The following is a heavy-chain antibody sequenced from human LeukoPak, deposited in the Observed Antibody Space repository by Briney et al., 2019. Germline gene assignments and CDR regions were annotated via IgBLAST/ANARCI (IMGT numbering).Heavy chain of an antibody. D-gene: IGHD1/OR15-1a*01. J-gene: IGHJ4*02. CDR1: GGTFSIYA. CDR2: IIPIFGTA. CDR3: ALTTEQYYFDY. Sequence: ASVKVSCKASGGTFSIYAISWVRQAPGQGLEWMGRIIPIFGTANYAQKFQGRVTITTDESTSTAYMELSSLRSEDTAVYYCALTTEQYYFDYWGQGTLVTVSS. V-gene: IGHV1-69*05.